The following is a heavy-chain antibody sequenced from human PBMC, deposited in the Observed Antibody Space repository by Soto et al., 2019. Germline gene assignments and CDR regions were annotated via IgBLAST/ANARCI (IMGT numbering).Heavy chain of an antibody. Sequence: SETLSLTYTDFVSSISRSSYYWGWIRQPPGKGLEWIGSIYYSGSTYYNPSLKSRVTISVDTSKNQFSLKLSSVTAADTAVYYCARSSSGSYYQQYWGQG. J-gene: IGHJ4*02. CDR2: IYYSGST. CDR3: ARSSSGSYYQQY. CDR1: VSSISRSSYY. D-gene: IGHD3-10*01. V-gene: IGHV4-39*01.